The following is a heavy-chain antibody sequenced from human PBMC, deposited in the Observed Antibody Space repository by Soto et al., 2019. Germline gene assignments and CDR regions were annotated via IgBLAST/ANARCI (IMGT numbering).Heavy chain of an antibody. CDR3: ARDLRGYYDRSGYVYYFDY. D-gene: IGHD3-22*01. V-gene: IGHV3-30*03. CDR1: GFSFSSYG. J-gene: IGHJ4*02. Sequence: QVQLVESGGGVVQPGRSLRLSCAASGFSFSSYGMHWVRQVPGKGLEWVAVISYDGSNKYYADSVKGRFTISRDNSKNTLYLQMTSLRAEDTAVYYCARDLRGYYDRSGYVYYFDYWGQGTLVTVSS. CDR2: ISYDGSNK.